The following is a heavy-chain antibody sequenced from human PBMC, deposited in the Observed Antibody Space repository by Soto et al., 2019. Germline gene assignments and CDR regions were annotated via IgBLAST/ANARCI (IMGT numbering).Heavy chain of an antibody. Sequence: PSETLSLTCTASGGSIDSRGYWGWIRQPPGKGLEWVGSISYNGNTYYNPSLNSRVTISVDTSKNQFSLKLRSVTATDAAIYYCVRTSITSQYGAGYFEHWGQGTLVTVSS. CDR2: ISYNGNT. CDR1: GGSIDSRGY. V-gene: IGHV4-39*01. J-gene: IGHJ4*02. CDR3: VRTSITSQYGAGYFEH. D-gene: IGHD2-2*01.